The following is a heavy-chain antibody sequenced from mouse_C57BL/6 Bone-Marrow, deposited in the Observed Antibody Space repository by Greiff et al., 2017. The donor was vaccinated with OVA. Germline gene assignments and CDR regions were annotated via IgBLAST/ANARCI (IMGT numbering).Heavy chain of an antibody. CDR1: GFNIKDDY. Sequence: EVQLQQSVAELVRPGASVKLSCTASGFNIKDDYMHWVKQRPEQGLEWIGWIDPENGDTEYASKFQGKATITADTSSNTAYLQLSSLTSEDTAVYYCSNWDWYFDVWGTGTTVTVSS. V-gene: IGHV14-4*01. CDR3: SNWDWYFDV. CDR2: IDPENGDT. D-gene: IGHD4-1*01. J-gene: IGHJ1*03.